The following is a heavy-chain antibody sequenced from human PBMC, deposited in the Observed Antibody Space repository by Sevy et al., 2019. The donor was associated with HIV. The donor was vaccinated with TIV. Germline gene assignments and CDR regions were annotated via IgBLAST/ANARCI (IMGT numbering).Heavy chain of an antibody. D-gene: IGHD6-13*01. Sequence: SETLSLTCTVSGGSISSYYWSWIRQPAGKGLEWIGRIYTSGSTNYNPSLKSRVTMSVDTSKNQFSLKLSSVTAADTAVYYCASLVPRGQSSSWGYWGQGTLVTVSS. J-gene: IGHJ4*02. CDR1: GGSISSYY. CDR3: ASLVPRGQSSSWGY. CDR2: IYTSGST. V-gene: IGHV4-4*07.